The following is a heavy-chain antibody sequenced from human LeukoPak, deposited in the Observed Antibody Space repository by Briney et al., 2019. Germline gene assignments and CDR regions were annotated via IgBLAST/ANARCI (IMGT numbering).Heavy chain of an antibody. CDR2: ISYDGGNK. V-gene: IGHV3-30-3*01. D-gene: IGHD3-22*01. J-gene: IGHJ4*02. CDR3: AREYSSGYYRTFDF. Sequence: GGSLRLSWAASGFIFSTYYMHWVSQAPGKGLGWVTIISYDGGNKYYADSVKGRFTISRDNSKDTLFLQMHSLRADDTAVYYYAREYSSGYYRTFDFWGQGTLVTVSS. CDR1: GFIFSTYY.